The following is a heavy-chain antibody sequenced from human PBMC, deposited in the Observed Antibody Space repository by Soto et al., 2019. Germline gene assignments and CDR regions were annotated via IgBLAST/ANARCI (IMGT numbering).Heavy chain of an antibody. Sequence: SSETLSLTCAVSGYSISSGYYWGWIRQPPGKGLEWIGSIYHSGSTYYNPSLKSRVTISVDTSKNQFSLKLSSVTAADTAVYYCAREVATIGSRLYYYYGMDVWGQGTTVTVSS. V-gene: IGHV4-38-2*02. CDR2: IYHSGST. J-gene: IGHJ6*02. D-gene: IGHD5-12*01. CDR3: AREVATIGSRLYYYYGMDV. CDR1: GYSISSGYY.